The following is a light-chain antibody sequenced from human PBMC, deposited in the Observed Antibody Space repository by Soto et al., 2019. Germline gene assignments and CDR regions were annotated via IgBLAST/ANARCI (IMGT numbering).Light chain of an antibody. CDR3: QQRSNWAFT. CDR1: QSVSSY. Sequence: EIMLTQSPATLSLSPGERATLSCRASQSVSSYLAWYQQKPGQAPRLLIYDASNRATGIPARFSGSGSGTDFTLTISSLEPEDFVVYYCQQRSNWAFTFGPGTKVDIK. V-gene: IGKV3-11*01. CDR2: DAS. J-gene: IGKJ3*01.